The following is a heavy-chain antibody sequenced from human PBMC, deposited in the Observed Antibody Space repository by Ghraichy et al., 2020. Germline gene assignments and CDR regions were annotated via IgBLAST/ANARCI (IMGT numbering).Heavy chain of an antibody. Sequence: SETLSLTCAVSGVSIRNYQWAWIRQSPGKGLEWIGYIYRGGGTQSKDSFERRVFMSSDPSRNQLSLRLTSATEADTAMYYCARVRGGGFVVQTPLGGDALDAWGQGTLVTVSS. CDR3: ARVRGGGFVVQTPLGGDALDA. V-gene: IGHV4-59*01. D-gene: IGHD2-21*01. CDR1: GVSIRNYQ. CDR2: IYRGGGT. J-gene: IGHJ3*01.